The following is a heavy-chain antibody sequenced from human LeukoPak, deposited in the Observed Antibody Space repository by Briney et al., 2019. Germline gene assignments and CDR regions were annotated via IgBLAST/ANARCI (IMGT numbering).Heavy chain of an antibody. CDR2: ISYDGSNK. J-gene: IGHJ4*02. CDR3: AKDPRRYSRTGGYFDY. CDR1: GFTFGNYG. D-gene: IGHD6-13*01. Sequence: PGGSLRLSCAASGFTFGNYGMHWVRQAPGRGLEWVAFISYDGSNKYYADSVKGRFTISRDNSKNTLYLQMNSLRAEDTAVYYCAKDPRRYSRTGGYFDYWGQGTLVTVSS. V-gene: IGHV3-30*18.